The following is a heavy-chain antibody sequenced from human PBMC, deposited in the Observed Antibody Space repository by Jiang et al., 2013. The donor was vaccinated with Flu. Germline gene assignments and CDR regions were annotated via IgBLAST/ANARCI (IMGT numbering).Heavy chain of an antibody. J-gene: IGHJ4*02. CDR3: SRSHSSASGFDY. D-gene: IGHD6-19*01. V-gene: IGHV1-2*05. CDR2: INPNSGGT. Sequence: LVESGAEVKKPGASVKVSCKASGYTFTDYYIHWVRQAPGQGLEWMGRINPNSGGTHYTQKFQGRVTITRDTSISTAYMELSRLTSDDTVVYYCSRSHSSASGFDYWGQGTLVSVSS. CDR1: GYTFTDYY.